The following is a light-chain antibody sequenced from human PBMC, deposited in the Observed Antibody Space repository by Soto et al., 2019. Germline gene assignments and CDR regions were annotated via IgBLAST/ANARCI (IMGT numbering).Light chain of an antibody. CDR2: GAS. J-gene: IGKJ4*01. Sequence: EIVMTRSPATLSVSPGERSTLSFRANQSVSSNLAWYQQKPGQAPRLLIYGASTRATGIPARFSGSGSGTDFTLTISSLEPEDFAVYYCQQRDDWVSFGGGTMVDIK. CDR3: QQRDDWVS. CDR1: QSVSSN. V-gene: IGKV3D-15*01.